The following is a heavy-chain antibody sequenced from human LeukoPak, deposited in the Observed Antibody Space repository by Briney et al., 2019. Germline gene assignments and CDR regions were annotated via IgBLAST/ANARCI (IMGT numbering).Heavy chain of an antibody. D-gene: IGHD4-17*01. CDR3: ARQTTVTGGGAFDI. J-gene: IGHJ3*02. Sequence: ASVKVSCKASGYTFTGYYMHWVRQAPGQGLEWMGWINPNSGGTNYAQKFQGRVTMTRDTSISTAYMELSRLRSDDTAVYYCARQTTVTGGGAFDIWGQGTMVTVSS. CDR1: GYTFTGYY. CDR2: INPNSGGT. V-gene: IGHV1-2*02.